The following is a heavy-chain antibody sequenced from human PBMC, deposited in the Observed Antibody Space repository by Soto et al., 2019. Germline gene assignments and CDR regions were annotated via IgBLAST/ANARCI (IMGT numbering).Heavy chain of an antibody. CDR3: ARGVSYYDSSGYYYSDYYGMDV. Sequence: QVQLQQWGAGLLKPSETLSLTCVVYGGSFSGYYWSWIRQPPGKGLEWIGEINHSGSTNYNPSLMGRLPISVDTSKNQFSLKLSSVTAADTAVYYCARGVSYYDSSGYYYSDYYGMDVWGQGTTVTVSS. CDR1: GGSFSGYY. D-gene: IGHD3-22*01. J-gene: IGHJ6*02. V-gene: IGHV4-34*01. CDR2: INHSGST.